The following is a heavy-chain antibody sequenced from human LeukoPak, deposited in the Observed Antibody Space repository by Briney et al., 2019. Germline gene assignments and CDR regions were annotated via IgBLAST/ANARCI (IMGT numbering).Heavy chain of an antibody. CDR3: ARGDYGDYPYGMDV. Sequence: ASVKVSFKASGYTFTSHGISWVRQAPGQGLEWMGWISAYNGNTNYAQKLQGRVTMTTDTSTSTAYMELRSLRSDDTAVYYCARGDYGDYPYGMDVWGQGTTVTVSS. J-gene: IGHJ6*02. CDR1: GYTFTSHG. V-gene: IGHV1-18*01. CDR2: ISAYNGNT. D-gene: IGHD4-17*01.